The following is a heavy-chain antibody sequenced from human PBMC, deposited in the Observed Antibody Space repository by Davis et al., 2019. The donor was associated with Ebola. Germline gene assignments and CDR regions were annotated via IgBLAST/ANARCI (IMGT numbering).Heavy chain of an antibody. Sequence: GGSLRLSCAASGFTFSDYWMNWVRQAPGKGLEWVANIKYDGTEKYYVDSVKGRFTISRDNSKNTLYLQMNSLRAEDTAVYYCARDLGYSYGALDYWGQGTLVTVSS. CDR2: IKYDGTEK. D-gene: IGHD5-18*01. CDR3: ARDLGYSYGALDY. V-gene: IGHV3-7*01. CDR1: GFTFSDYW. J-gene: IGHJ4*02.